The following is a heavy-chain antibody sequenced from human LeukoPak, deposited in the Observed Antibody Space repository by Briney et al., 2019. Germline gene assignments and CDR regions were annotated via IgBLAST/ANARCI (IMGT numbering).Heavy chain of an antibody. V-gene: IGHV4-34*01. D-gene: IGHD2-2*01. J-gene: IGHJ4*02. CDR2: INHGGNT. CDR1: GGSLSGYY. CDR3: ARGRGTSCYGY. Sequence: PSETLSLTCAVYGGSLSGYYWSWIRQPPGKGLEWIGEINHGGNTNYNPSLKSRVTISVDTSKNQFSLQLSSVTAADTAVYYCARGRGTSCYGYWGQGTLVTVSS.